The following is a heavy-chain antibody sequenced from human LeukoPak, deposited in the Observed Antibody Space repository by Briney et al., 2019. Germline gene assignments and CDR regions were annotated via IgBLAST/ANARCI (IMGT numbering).Heavy chain of an antibody. J-gene: IGHJ6*03. D-gene: IGHD1-14*01. CDR1: GGSISSSSYY. CDR2: IYYSGST. V-gene: IGHV4-39*07. CDR3: ARVYPAPDYYYYYMDV. Sequence: SETLSLTCTVSGGSISSSSYYWGWIRQPPGKGLEWIGSIYYSGSTYYNPSLKSRVTISVDTSKNQFSLKLSSVTAADTAVYYCARVYPAPDYYYYYMDVWGKGTTVTVSS.